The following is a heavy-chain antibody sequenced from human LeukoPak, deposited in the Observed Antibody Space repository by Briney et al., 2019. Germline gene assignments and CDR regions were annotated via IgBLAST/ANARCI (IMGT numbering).Heavy chain of an antibody. J-gene: IGHJ5*02. Sequence: ASVKVSCKASGYTFTGYYMHWVRQAPGQGLERMGWINPNSGGTNYAQKFQGRVTMTRDTSISTAYMELSRLRSDDTAVYYCARVVTTDSAWFDPWGQGTLVTVSS. CDR2: INPNSGGT. CDR1: GYTFTGYY. D-gene: IGHD4-17*01. V-gene: IGHV1-2*02. CDR3: ARVVTTDSAWFDP.